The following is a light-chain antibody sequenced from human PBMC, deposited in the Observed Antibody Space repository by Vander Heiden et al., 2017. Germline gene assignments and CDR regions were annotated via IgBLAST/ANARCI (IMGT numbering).Light chain of an antibody. Sequence: DIVMTQSPASLAVSLGERATINCKSSQSVLYSSNNKNYLAWYQQKPGQPPKLLIYWASTRESGVPDRFSGSGSGTDFTLTISSLQAEDVAVYYCQQDDSTPLTFGQGTLLEIK. CDR2: WAS. J-gene: IGKJ5*01. V-gene: IGKV4-1*01. CDR1: QSVLYSSNNKNY. CDR3: QQDDSTPLT.